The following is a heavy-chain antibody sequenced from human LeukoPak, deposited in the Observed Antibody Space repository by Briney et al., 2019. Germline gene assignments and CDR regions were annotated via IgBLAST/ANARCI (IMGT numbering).Heavy chain of an antibody. CDR1: GGTFSSYA. V-gene: IGHV1-69*13. Sequence: GASVKVSCKASGGTFSSYAISWVRQAPGQGLEWMGGIIPIFGTANYAQKFQGRVTITADESTSTAYMELSSLRSEDTAVYYCARRDFYGDYFPLDPWGQGTLVTVSS. CDR3: ARRDFYGDYFPLDP. D-gene: IGHD4-17*01. J-gene: IGHJ5*02. CDR2: IIPIFGTA.